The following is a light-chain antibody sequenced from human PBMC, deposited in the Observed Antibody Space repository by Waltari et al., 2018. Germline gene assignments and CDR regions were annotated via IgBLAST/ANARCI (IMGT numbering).Light chain of an antibody. CDR2: AKN. J-gene: IGLJ3*02. Sequence: SSELTQDPAVSVALGQTVKITCQGDRLRSYYPSWYQQKPGQAPILVIYAKNNRPSGIPDRFSGSRSGNTASLIITGAQAEDEADDYCNSRDSSGNHVVFGGGTKLTVL. V-gene: IGLV3-19*01. CDR3: NSRDSSGNHVV. CDR1: RLRSYY.